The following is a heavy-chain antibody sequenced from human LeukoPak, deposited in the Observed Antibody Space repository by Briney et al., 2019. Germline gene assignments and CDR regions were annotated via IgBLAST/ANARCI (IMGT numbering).Heavy chain of an antibody. V-gene: IGHV3-21*01. D-gene: IGHD6-19*01. J-gene: IGHJ4*02. Sequence: GGSLRLSCAASGFTFSPYGMTWVRQAPGKGLEWVATITSSGPYMYYADSLKGRFTISRDNAKKSIFLQMDSLRAEDTAVYYCARDVFAVPGTSGYWGQGALVTVSS. CDR2: ITSSGPYM. CDR3: ARDVFAVPGTSGY. CDR1: GFTFSPYG.